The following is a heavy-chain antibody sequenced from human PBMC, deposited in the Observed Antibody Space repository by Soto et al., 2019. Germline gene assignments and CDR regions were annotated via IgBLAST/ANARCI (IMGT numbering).Heavy chain of an antibody. V-gene: IGHV3-33*01. D-gene: IGHD6-13*01. CDR1: GFTFSSYG. Sequence: QVQLVESGGGVVQPGRSLRLSCAASGFTFSSYGMHWVRQAPGKGLEWVAVIWYDGSNRYYADSVKGRFTISRDNSKNTLYLQMNSLRAEDTAVYYCAREVRDDSSSWYHFDYWGQGTLVTVSS. J-gene: IGHJ4*02. CDR2: IWYDGSNR. CDR3: AREVRDDSSSWYHFDY.